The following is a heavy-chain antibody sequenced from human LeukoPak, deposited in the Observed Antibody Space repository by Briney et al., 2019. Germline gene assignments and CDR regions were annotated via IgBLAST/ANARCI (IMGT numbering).Heavy chain of an antibody. J-gene: IGHJ4*02. CDR3: ARDHSMRIAAAGTSDY. V-gene: IGHV1-18*01. CDR2: ISAYNGNT. Sequence: ASVNVSCTASGYTFTSYGISWVRQAPGQGLEWMGWISAYNGNTNYAQKLQGRVTMTTDTSTSTAYMELRSLRSDDTAVYYCARDHSMRIAAAGTSDYWGQGTLVTVSS. CDR1: GYTFTSYG. D-gene: IGHD6-13*01.